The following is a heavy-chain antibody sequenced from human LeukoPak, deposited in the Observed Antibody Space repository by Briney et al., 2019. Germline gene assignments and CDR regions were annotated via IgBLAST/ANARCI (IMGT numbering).Heavy chain of an antibody. J-gene: IGHJ5*02. CDR3: ARGAQYYDFWSGYYMGPVANWFDP. D-gene: IGHD3-3*01. CDR2: IYYSGST. CDR1: GGSISIYY. Sequence: SETLSLTCTVSGGSISIYYWSWIRQPPGKGLEWIGYIYYSGSTNYNPSLKSRVTISVDTSKNQFSLKLSSVTAADTAVYYCARGAQYYDFWSGYYMGPVANWFDPWGQGTLVTVSS. V-gene: IGHV4-59*01.